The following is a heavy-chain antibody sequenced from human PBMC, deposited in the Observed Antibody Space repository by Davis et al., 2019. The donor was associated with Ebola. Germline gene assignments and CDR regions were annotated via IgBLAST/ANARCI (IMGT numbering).Heavy chain of an antibody. CDR2: IIPILGIA. D-gene: IGHD2-15*01. Sequence: SVKVSCKASGYTFTSYAMNWVRQAPGQGLEWMGRIIPILGIANYAQKFQGRVTMTRDTSTSTVYMELSSLRSEDTAVYYCAREEVVVVVVAATPGGYYYYGMDVWGQGTTVTVSS. V-gene: IGHV1-69*04. CDR3: AREEVVVVVVAATPGGYYYYGMDV. J-gene: IGHJ6*02. CDR1: GYTFTSYA.